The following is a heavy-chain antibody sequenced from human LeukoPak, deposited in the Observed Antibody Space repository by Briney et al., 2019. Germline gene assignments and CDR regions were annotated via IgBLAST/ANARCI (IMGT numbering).Heavy chain of an antibody. CDR1: GFSFTSYS. J-gene: IGHJ4*02. D-gene: IGHD5-18*01. Sequence: TGGSQRLSCAASGFSFTSYSMVWVRQAPGKRLEWISSISTSGNYIYYADSMKGRFTISRDNAKNSVYLQMNSLRVEDTAVYYCARGWIQLWFQLEFWGQGTLVTVSS. CDR2: ISTSGNYI. V-gene: IGHV3-21*01. CDR3: ARGWIQLWFQLEF.